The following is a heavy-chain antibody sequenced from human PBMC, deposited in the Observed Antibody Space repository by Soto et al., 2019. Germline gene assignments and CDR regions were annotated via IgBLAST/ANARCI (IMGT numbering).Heavy chain of an antibody. CDR3: ARRGSSGWILREPFDY. J-gene: IGHJ4*02. V-gene: IGHV4-34*01. Sequence: SETLSLTCAVYGGSFRGYYWSWIRQPPGKGLEWIGEINHSGSTNYNPPLKSRVTISVDTSKNQFSLKLSSVTAADTAVYYCARRGSSGWILREPFDYWGQGTLVTVSS. CDR1: GGSFRGYY. D-gene: IGHD6-19*01. CDR2: INHSGST.